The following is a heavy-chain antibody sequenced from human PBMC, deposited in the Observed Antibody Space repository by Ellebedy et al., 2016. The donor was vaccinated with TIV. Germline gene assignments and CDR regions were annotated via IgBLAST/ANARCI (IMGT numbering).Heavy chain of an antibody. Sequence: MPSETLSLTCTVSGGSISSYYWSWIRQPPGKGLEWIGYIYYTGSTDYNPSLKSRVTMSVDSFTKQFSLKLSSVTAADTAVYYCARLANLAWALGSGPKVYYTMDVWGQGTTVTVSS. J-gene: IGHJ6*02. CDR2: IYYTGST. CDR1: GGSISSYY. V-gene: IGHV4-59*01. D-gene: IGHD3-10*01. CDR3: ARLANLAWALGSGPKVYYTMDV.